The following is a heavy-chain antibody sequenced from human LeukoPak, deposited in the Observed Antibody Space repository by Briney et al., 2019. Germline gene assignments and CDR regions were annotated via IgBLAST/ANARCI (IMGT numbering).Heavy chain of an antibody. D-gene: IGHD3/OR15-3a*01. CDR3: ARHRYSWTVGKPTSPFDY. Sequence: GESLKISCKGSGYSFTSYWIGWVRQMPGKGLEGMGIIYPGDSDTRYSPSFQGQVTISADKSISTAYLQWSSLKASDTAMYYCARHRYSWTVGKPTSPFDYWGQGTLVTVSS. J-gene: IGHJ4*02. CDR2: IYPGDSDT. CDR1: GYSFTSYW. V-gene: IGHV5-51*01.